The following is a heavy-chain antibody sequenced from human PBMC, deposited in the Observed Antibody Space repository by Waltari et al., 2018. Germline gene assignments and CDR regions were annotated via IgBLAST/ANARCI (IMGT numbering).Heavy chain of an antibody. D-gene: IGHD3-22*01. CDR2: INHSGST. V-gene: IGHV4-34*01. Sequence: QVQLQQWGAGLLKPSETLSLTCAVYGGSFSGYYWSWIRQPPGKGLEWIGEINHSGSTNYNPSLKSRVTISVDTSKNQFSLKLSSGTAADTAVYYCARWYYDSSGSAGLDYWGQGTLVTVSS. CDR3: ARWYYDSSGSAGLDY. J-gene: IGHJ4*02. CDR1: GGSFSGYY.